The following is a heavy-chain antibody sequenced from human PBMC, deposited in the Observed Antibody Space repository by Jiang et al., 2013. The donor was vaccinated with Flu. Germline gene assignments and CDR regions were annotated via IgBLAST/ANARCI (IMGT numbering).Heavy chain of an antibody. Sequence: GSGLVKPSQTLSLTCTVSGGSISSGGYYWSWIRQHPGKGLEWIGYIYYSGSTYYNPSLKSLVTISVDTSKNQFSLKLSSVTAADTAVYYCARVAGGVWSGPYYFDYWGQGTLVTVSS. CDR2: IYYSGST. CDR3: ARVAGGVWSGPYYFDY. D-gene: IGHD3-10*01. CDR1: GGSISSGGYY. V-gene: IGHV4-31*01. J-gene: IGHJ4*02.